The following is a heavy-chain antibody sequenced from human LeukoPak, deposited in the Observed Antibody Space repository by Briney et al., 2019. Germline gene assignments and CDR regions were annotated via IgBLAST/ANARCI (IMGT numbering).Heavy chain of an antibody. Sequence: GGSLRLSCAPSGFTFRTYAIHWAPQAPGKGLEGVAVISYDGNNKYYADSVKGRFTISRDNSKNTLYLQVNSLRAEDTAVYYCARPQGGRQLWLHFDYWGRGTLVTVSS. J-gene: IGHJ4*02. CDR1: GFTFRTYA. CDR3: ARPQGGRQLWLHFDY. CDR2: ISYDGNNK. D-gene: IGHD5-18*01. V-gene: IGHV3-30-3*01.